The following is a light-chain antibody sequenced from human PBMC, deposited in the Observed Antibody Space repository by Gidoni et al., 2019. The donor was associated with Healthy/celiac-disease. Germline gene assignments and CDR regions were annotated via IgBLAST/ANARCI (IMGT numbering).Light chain of an antibody. CDR3: QQYNNWTFT. CDR2: GAS. J-gene: IGKJ3*01. CDR1: QSVSSN. Sequence: IVMTHSPATLSVSPGERATLSCRASQSVSSNLAWYQQKPGQAPMLLIYGASTRATGIPARCSGSGPGTEYTLTISSLQSEDFAVYYCQQYNNWTFTFGPGTKVDIK. V-gene: IGKV3-15*01.